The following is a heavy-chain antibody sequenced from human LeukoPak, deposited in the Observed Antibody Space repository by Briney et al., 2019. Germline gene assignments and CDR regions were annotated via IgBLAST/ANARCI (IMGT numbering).Heavy chain of an antibody. CDR2: MNPNSGNT. CDR1: GYTFTSYD. CDR3: ARVAYDFWRPNYYMDV. V-gene: IGHV1-8*03. J-gene: IGHJ6*03. Sequence: ASVKVSCKASGYTFTSYDINWVRQATGQGLEWMGWMNPNSGNTGYAQKFQGRVTITRNTSISTAYMELSSLRSEDTAVYYCARVAYDFWRPNYYMDVWGKGTTVTVSS. D-gene: IGHD3-3*01.